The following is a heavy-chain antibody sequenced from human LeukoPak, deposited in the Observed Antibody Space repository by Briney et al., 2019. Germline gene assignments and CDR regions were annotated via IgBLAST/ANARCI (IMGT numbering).Heavy chain of an antibody. CDR2: INSDGSST. Sequence: GGSLRLSCAASGFTFSSYAMSWVRQAPGKGLEWVSRINSDGSSTNYADSVKGRFTISRDNAKNTLYLQVNSLRAEDTAVYYCARVVAAAGNNWFDPWGQGTLVTVSS. J-gene: IGHJ5*02. D-gene: IGHD6-13*01. CDR1: GFTFSSYA. CDR3: ARVVAAAGNNWFDP. V-gene: IGHV3-74*01.